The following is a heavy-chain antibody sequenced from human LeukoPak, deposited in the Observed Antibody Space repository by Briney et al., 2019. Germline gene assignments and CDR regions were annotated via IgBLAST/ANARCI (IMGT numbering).Heavy chain of an antibody. V-gene: IGHV1-18*01. CDR2: ISAYNGNT. J-gene: IGHJ1*01. CDR3: ARAVAGRGYFQH. Sequence: ASVKVSCKASGYSFTTYGIGWVRQAPGQGLEWMGWISAYNGNTNYAQKLQGRVTMTTDTSTTTAYMELRSLRSDDTAVYYCARAVAGRGYFQHWGQGTLVTVSS. CDR1: GYSFTTYG. D-gene: IGHD6-19*01.